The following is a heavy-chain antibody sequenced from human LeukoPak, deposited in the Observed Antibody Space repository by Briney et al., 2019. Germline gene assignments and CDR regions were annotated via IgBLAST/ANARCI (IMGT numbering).Heavy chain of an antibody. CDR3: ARGAPRWWFDP. CDR1: GGSISSDSYY. D-gene: IGHD4-23*01. V-gene: IGHV4-61*02. J-gene: IGHJ5*02. CDR2: IYTFGNT. Sequence: PSQTLSLTCTVSGGSISSDSYYWTWIRQPAGKGLEWIGLIYTFGNTTYNPSLTSRVTISVDTSKNQFSLKLSSVTAADTAIYYCARGAPRWWFDPWGQGILVTVSS.